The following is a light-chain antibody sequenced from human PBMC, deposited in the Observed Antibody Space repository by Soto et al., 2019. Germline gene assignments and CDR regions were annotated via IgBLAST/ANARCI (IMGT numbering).Light chain of an antibody. CDR1: SSDVGAYNY. V-gene: IGLV2-14*01. Sequence: QSALTHPASVSGSPGQSSTISCTGTSSDVGAYNYVSWYRQHPGKAPKLMIYEVSNRPSGVSNRFSGSKSGNTASLTISGLQAEAEADSYCPSYAGRSTLVIFGGGTKLT. CDR3: PSYAGRSTLVI. J-gene: IGLJ2*01. CDR2: EVS.